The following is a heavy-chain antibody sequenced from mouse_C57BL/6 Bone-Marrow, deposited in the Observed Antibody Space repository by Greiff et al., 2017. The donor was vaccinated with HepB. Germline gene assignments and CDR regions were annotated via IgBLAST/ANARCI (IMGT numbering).Heavy chain of an antibody. V-gene: IGHV2-2*01. Sequence: QVQLQQSGPGLVQPSQSLSITCTVSGFSLTSYGVHWVRQSPGKGLEWLGVIWSGGSTDYNAAFISRLSISKDNSKSQVFFKMNSLQADDTAIYYCARRGHYYGSSVYFDVWGTGTTVTVSS. CDR1: GFSLTSYG. J-gene: IGHJ1*03. CDR3: ARRGHYYGSSVYFDV. CDR2: IWSGGST. D-gene: IGHD1-1*01.